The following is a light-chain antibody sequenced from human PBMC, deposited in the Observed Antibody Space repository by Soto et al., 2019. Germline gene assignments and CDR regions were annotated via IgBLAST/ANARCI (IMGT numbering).Light chain of an antibody. J-gene: IGKJ5*01. V-gene: IGKV3D-11*01. CDR3: QQRYSWPLT. Sequence: EVVLTQSPATLSLSPGQRATLSCRASQGVSSYLAWYQQKPGQAPRLPIFDASNRATGIPARFSGSGSGTDFTLTISSLEPEDFAVYYCQQRYSWPLTFGQGTRLDIK. CDR2: DAS. CDR1: QGVSSY.